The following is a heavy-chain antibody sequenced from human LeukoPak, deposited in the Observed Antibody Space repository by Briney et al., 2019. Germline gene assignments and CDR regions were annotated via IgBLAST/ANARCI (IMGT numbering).Heavy chain of an antibody. J-gene: IGHJ6*02. CDR3: ARVAWELKYYYGMDV. CDR1: GYTFTSYG. CDR2: ISAYNGNT. Sequence: ASVKVSCKASGYTFTSYGISWVRQAPGQGLEWMGWISAYNGNTKYAQKLQGRVTMTTDTSTSTAYMELRSLRSDDTAVYYCARVAWELKYYYGMDVWGQGTTVTVSS. V-gene: IGHV1-18*01. D-gene: IGHD1-26*01.